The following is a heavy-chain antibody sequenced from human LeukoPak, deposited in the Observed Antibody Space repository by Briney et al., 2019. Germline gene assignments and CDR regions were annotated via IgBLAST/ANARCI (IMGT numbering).Heavy chain of an antibody. D-gene: IGHD3-16*02. CDR3: ARAYQSLGGLSLPDH. J-gene: IGHJ5*02. CDR2: IHPNTGNP. CDR1: GYTFTDYA. Sequence: ASVKVSCKASGYTFTDYAMNWVRQAPGQGLEWMGWIHPNTGNPTYAQGFTGRFVFSLDTSVGTTYLQISSLKAEDTAVYYCARAYQSLGGLSLPDHWGQGTLVTVSS. V-gene: IGHV7-4-1*02.